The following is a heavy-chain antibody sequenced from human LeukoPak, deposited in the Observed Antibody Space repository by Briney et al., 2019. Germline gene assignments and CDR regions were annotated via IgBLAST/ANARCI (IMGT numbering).Heavy chain of an antibody. J-gene: IGHJ4*02. CDR1: GYTFTNYY. D-gene: IGHD1-1*01. V-gene: IGHV1-46*01. Sequence: GASVKVSCKASGYTFTNYYMQWVRQAPGHGLEWMGLINPSGGSTSYAQKFQGRVTMTRDTSTSTVYMELSSLRSDDTAVYYCARWRKTNWEKFDYWGQGTLVTVSS. CDR2: INPSGGST. CDR3: ARWRKTNWEKFDY.